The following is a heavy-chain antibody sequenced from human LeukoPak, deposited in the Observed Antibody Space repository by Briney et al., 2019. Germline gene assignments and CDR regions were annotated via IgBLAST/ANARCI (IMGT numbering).Heavy chain of an antibody. J-gene: IGHJ3*02. CDR1: DTALPTYG. Sequence: PGSSRRPPGRALDTALPTYGLTWCGRAPGKGLEWFSSISSSSSYIYYADSVKGVLTFSRNNAKNSLYLQMNSLRAEDTAVYYCISFVGSPDAFDIWGQGKMVTVCS. CDR3: ISFVGSPDAFDI. V-gene: IGHV3-21*01. CDR2: ISSSSSYI. D-gene: IGHD1-26*01.